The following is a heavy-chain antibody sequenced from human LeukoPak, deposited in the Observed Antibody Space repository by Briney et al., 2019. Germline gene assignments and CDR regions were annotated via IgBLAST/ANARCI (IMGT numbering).Heavy chain of an antibody. Sequence: ASVKVSCKASGGTFSSYAISWVRQAPGQGLEWMGGIIPIFGTANYAQKFQGRVTITADESTSTAYMELSSLRSEDTAMYYCARGLSGLVVPAAIGSDYFDYWGQGTLVTVSS. J-gene: IGHJ4*02. CDR3: ARGLSGLVVPAAIGSDYFDY. CDR1: GGTFSSYA. CDR2: IIPIFGTA. V-gene: IGHV1-69*13. D-gene: IGHD2-2*01.